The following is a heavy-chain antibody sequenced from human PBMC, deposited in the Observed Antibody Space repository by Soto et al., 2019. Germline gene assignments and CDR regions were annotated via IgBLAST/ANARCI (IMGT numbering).Heavy chain of an antibody. D-gene: IGHD1-20*01. CDR1: SGSISVTDVF. CDR3: ARITGRHLDY. V-gene: IGHV4-39*01. Sequence: SETLSLTCTVSSGSISVTDVFWGWVRQPPGKGLEWIGNVDYSGTAYFSPSLATRVTFHVDTSKNQFSLTLYSVTAADTAVYYCARITGRHLDYWGQGILVTVSS. J-gene: IGHJ4*02. CDR2: VDYSGTA.